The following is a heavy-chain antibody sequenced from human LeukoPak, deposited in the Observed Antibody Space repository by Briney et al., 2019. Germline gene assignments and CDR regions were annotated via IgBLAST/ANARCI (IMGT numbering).Heavy chain of an antibody. CDR1: GYTFTGYY. J-gene: IGHJ4*02. CDR3: ARFSLSSTVTTANFDY. V-gene: IGHV1-2*02. D-gene: IGHD4-17*01. CDR2: INPNSGGT. Sequence: ASVKVSCKASGYTFTGYYMHWLRQAPGQGLEWMGWINPNSGGTNYAQKFQGRVTMTRDTSISTAYMELSRLRSDDTAVYYCARFSLSSTVTTANFDYWGQGTLVTVSS.